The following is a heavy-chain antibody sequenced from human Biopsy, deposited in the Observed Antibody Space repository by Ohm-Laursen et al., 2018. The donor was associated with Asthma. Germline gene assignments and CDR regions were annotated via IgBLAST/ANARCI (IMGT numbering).Heavy chain of an antibody. CDR2: IHKNGIG. D-gene: IGHD6-13*01. J-gene: IGHJ3*01. CDR1: NGSISSNFYY. CDR3: ARQKLAAAEGPFDL. Sequence: GTLSLTCSVSNGSISSNFYYWGWIRQPPGKGLEWVGSIHKNGIGYYKSSLKSRLTISVDTSKSQFSLKVTSATAADTAVYYCARQKLAAAEGPFDLWGQGTMVTVSS. V-gene: IGHV4-39*01.